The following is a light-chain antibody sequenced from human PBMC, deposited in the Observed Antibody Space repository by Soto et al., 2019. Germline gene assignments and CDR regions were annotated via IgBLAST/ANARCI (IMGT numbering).Light chain of an antibody. CDR3: ATWDRVLSVGL. Sequence: QSALTQPPSLSAAPGQRVTISCSGSDSNIGTYGVSWYQHLPGTAPKLLIYDNEKRPSGIPDRFSGSKSDTSVTLDITGLQTGDEADYYCATWDRVLSVGLFGGGTKVTVL. CDR1: DSNIGTYG. V-gene: IGLV1-51*01. CDR2: DNE. J-gene: IGLJ3*02.